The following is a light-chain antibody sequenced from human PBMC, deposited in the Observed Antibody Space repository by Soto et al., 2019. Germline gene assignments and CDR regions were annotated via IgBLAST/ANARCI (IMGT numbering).Light chain of an antibody. Sequence: EIVLTQSPGTLSLSPGERATLSCRASQSVSSTYLAWYQQKPGQAPRLLIYGASSRATGIPDRFSGSGSGTDFTLTINRLEPEDFAVYYCQHYGSSRWTFGQGTRVDI. CDR2: GAS. V-gene: IGKV3-20*01. J-gene: IGKJ1*01. CDR3: QHYGSSRWT. CDR1: QSVSSTY.